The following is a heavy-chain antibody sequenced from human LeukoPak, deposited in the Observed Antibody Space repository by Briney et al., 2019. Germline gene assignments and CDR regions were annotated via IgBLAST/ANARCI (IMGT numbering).Heavy chain of an antibody. CDR3: ARGPPLFDP. CDR1: GFTLISYT. Sequence: GGSLRLSCEASGFTLISYTMNWVRQAPGKGLEWVSYISTHGDTMYYADSVEGRFTISRDNAKNSLYLQMNSLRVEDTAMYFCARGPPLFDPWGQGTLVTVSS. CDR2: ISTHGDTM. J-gene: IGHJ5*02. V-gene: IGHV3-48*01.